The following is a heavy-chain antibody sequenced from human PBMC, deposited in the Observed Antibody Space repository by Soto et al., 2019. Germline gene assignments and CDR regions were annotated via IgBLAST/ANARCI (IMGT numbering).Heavy chain of an antibody. CDR3: VRRAFGSSHTFDI. D-gene: IGHD6-6*01. J-gene: IGHJ3*02. V-gene: IGHV3-23*01. Sequence: GALSLSCEASGFACSSHPMSWVRQAPEKGLEWVSGISDNGDLTYNADPVKGRFTISRDNSPNTLYLQMNSLRAEDTAVYSWVRRAFGSSHTFDIWGQGTVVTVSS. CDR1: GFACSSHP. CDR2: ISDNGDLT.